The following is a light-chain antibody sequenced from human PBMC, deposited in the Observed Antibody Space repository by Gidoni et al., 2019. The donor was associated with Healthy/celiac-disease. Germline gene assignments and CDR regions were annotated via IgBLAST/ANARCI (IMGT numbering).Light chain of an antibody. CDR1: QRVSSN. J-gene: IGKJ2*01. CDR2: GAS. Sequence: DIVMTQSPATLSVSPGERATLSCRASQRVSSNLAWYQQKPGQAPRLLIYGASTRATGIPARFSGSGSGTEFTLTISSLQYEDFAVYYCQQYNNWPPYTFGQGTKLEIK. V-gene: IGKV3-15*01. CDR3: QQYNNWPPYT.